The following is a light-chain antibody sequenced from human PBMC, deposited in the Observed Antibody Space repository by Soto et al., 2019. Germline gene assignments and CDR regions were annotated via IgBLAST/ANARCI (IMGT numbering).Light chain of an antibody. V-gene: IGKV3-20*01. CDR2: GSS. CDR1: QSVSNNY. CDR3: QQYGSSPPYT. Sequence: EVVLTQSPGTLSLSPGERATLSCRASQSVSNNYLAWYQQKPGQSPKLLIFGSSDRATGIPDRFSGSGSGRDFALTISSLEPEDVAVYYCQQYGSSPPYTFGQGTKLEIK. J-gene: IGKJ2*01.